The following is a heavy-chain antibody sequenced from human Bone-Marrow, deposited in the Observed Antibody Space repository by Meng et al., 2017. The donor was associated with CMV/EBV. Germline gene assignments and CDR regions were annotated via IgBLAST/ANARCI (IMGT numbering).Heavy chain of an antibody. CDR2: IKQDGSEK. D-gene: IGHD1-26*01. J-gene: IGHJ4*02. V-gene: IGHV3-7*01. Sequence: GGPLRLSCAASGFTFSSYWMSWVRQAPGKGLEWVANIKQDGSEKYYVDSLKGRFTISRDNAKNSLYLQMNSLRAEDTAVYYCARRRGSYSSDYWGQGTLVTVSS. CDR1: GFTFSSYW. CDR3: ARRRGSYSSDY.